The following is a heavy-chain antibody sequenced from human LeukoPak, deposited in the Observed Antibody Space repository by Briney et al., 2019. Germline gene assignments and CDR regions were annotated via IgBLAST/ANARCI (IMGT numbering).Heavy chain of an antibody. J-gene: IGHJ4*02. V-gene: IGHV3-30*18. CDR1: GFTFSSYG. D-gene: IGHD3-22*01. CDR3: AKLPSSGLPPPDY. Sequence: PGRSLRLSCAASGFTFSSYGMHWVRQAPGKGLEWVAVISYDGSNKYYADSVKGRFTISRDNSKNTLYLQMNSLRAEDTALYYCAKLPSSGLPPPDYWGQGTLVTVSS. CDR2: ISYDGSNK.